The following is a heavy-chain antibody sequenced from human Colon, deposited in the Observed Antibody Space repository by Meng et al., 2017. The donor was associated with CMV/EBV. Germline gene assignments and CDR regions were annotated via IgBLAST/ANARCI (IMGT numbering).Heavy chain of an antibody. V-gene: IGHV1-8*02. D-gene: IGHD2-21*01. CDR3: ARVYCGGDCYDYYYYGMDV. Sequence: ASVKVSCKASGYTFTSYYMHWVRQAPGQGLEWMGWMNPNSGNTGYAQKFQGRVTMTRNTSISTAYMELSSLRSEDTAVYYCARVYCGGDCYDYYYYGMDVWGQGTTVTVSS. CDR1: GYTFTSYY. J-gene: IGHJ6*02. CDR2: MNPNSGNT.